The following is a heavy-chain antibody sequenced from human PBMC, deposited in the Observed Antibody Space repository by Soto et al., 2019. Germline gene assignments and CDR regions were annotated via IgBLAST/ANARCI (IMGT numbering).Heavy chain of an antibody. CDR1: GFTFSSYA. J-gene: IGHJ5*02. CDR2: ISYDGSNK. V-gene: IGHV3-30-3*01. D-gene: IGHD3-3*01. CDR3: ARTTRHYDFWSGYYGFDP. Sequence: PGGSLRLSCAASGFTFSSYAMHWVRQAPGKGLEWVAVISYDGSNKYYADSVKGRFTISRDNSKNTLYLQMNSLRAEDTAVYYCARTTRHYDFWSGYYGFDPWGQGTLFTVSS.